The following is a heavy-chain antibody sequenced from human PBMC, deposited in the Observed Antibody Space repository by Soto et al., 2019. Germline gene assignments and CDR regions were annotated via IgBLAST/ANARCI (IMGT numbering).Heavy chain of an antibody. D-gene: IGHD2-15*01. CDR1: GYTFTGYY. J-gene: IGHJ4*02. Sequence: QVQLVQSGAEVKKPGASVKVSCKASGYTFTGYYMHWVRQAPGQGLEWMGWINPNSGGTNYAQKFQGWVTMTRDTSISTAYMELSRLRSGDTAVYYCAILGGERGYCSGGSCPFDYWGQGTLVTVSS. V-gene: IGHV1-2*04. CDR2: INPNSGGT. CDR3: AILGGERGYCSGGSCPFDY.